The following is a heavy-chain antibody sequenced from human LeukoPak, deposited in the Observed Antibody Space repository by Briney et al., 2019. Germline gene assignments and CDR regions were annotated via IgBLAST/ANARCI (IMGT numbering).Heavy chain of an antibody. CDR3: ARQDDSSGYVDY. Sequence: SETLSLTCAVYGGSFSGYYWSWIRQPPGKGLEWIGEINHSGSTNYNPSLKSRVTISVDTSKNQFSLKLSSVTAADTAVYYCARQDDSSGYVDYWGQGTLVTVSS. CDR2: INHSGST. CDR1: GGSFSGYY. V-gene: IGHV4-34*01. D-gene: IGHD3-22*01. J-gene: IGHJ4*02.